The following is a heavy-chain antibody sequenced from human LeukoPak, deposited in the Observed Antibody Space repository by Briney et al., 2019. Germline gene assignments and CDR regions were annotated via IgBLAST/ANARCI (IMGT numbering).Heavy chain of an antibody. CDR1: GYTFTGYY. D-gene: IGHD3-22*01. Sequence: ASVKVSCKASGYTFTGYYMHWVRQAPGRGLEWMGRINPNSGGTNYAQKFQGRVTMTRDTSISTAYMELSRLRSDDTAVYYCAREADDSSGYYAFDYWGQGTLVTVSS. J-gene: IGHJ4*02. CDR3: AREADDSSGYYAFDY. V-gene: IGHV1-2*06. CDR2: INPNSGGT.